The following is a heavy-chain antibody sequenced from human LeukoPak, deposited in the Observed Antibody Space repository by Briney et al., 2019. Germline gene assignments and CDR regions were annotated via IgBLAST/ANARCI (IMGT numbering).Heavy chain of an antibody. V-gene: IGHV3-23*01. CDR1: GFTLSSYA. CDR3: AKDSPYYYDSSGYFDY. J-gene: IGHJ4*02. D-gene: IGHD3-22*01. CDR2: ISGSGGST. Sequence: SGGSLRLSCAASGFTLSSYAMSWVRQAPGKGLEWVSAISGSGGSTYYADSVKGRFTISRDNSKNTLYLQMNSLRVEDTAVYYCAKDSPYYYDSSGYFDYWGQGTLVTVSS.